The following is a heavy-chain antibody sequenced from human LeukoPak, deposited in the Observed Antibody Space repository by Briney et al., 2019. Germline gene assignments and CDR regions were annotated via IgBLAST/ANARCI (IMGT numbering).Heavy chain of an antibody. CDR1: GYTFTSYG. D-gene: IGHD3-3*01. Sequence: EASVKVSCKASGYTFTSYGISWVRQVPGQGLEWMGGIIPIFGTANYAQKFQGRVTITADESTSTAYMELSSLRSEDTAVYYCATGRSGVKWVPFDYWGQGTLVTVS. CDR2: IIPIFGTA. V-gene: IGHV1-69*13. J-gene: IGHJ4*02. CDR3: ATGRSGVKWVPFDY.